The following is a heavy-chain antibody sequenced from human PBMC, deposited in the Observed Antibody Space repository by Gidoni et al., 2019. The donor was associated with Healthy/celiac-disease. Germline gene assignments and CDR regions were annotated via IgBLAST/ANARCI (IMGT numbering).Heavy chain of an antibody. CDR3: ARDRVSGCSSTSRPCGWFDP. V-gene: IGHV1-46*01. CDR1: RYTFTSYY. D-gene: IGHD2-2*01. J-gene: IGHJ5*02. Sequence: QVQLVQSGAAVKKPGASVQVSCTASRYTFTSYYMHWLRQAPGQGLEWMGIINPSGGSTSYAQKFQGRVTMTRDTSTSTVYMELSSLRSEDTAVYYCARDRVSGCSSTSRPCGWFDPWGQGTLVTVSS. CDR2: INPSGGST.